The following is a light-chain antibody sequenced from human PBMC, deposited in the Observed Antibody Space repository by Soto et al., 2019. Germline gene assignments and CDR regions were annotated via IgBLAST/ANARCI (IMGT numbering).Light chain of an antibody. Sequence: EIVLTQSPGTLSLSPGKRATLSCRASQSVSSSYLAWYQQKPGQAPRLLIYGASSRATGIPDRFSGSGSGTDFTLTISRLEPEDFAVYYCKQYGSSPLTFGGGTKVAIK. CDR1: QSVSSSY. J-gene: IGKJ4*01. CDR2: GAS. CDR3: KQYGSSPLT. V-gene: IGKV3-20*01.